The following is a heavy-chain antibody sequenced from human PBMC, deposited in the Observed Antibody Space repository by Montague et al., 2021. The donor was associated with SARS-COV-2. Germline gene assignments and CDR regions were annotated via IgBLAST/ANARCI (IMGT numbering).Heavy chain of an antibody. J-gene: IGHJ6*02. CDR3: AGLQGDGSLCGIDV. CDR2: IYYSGNT. Sequence: SETLSLTCTVSGGSISSYNWNWIRQPPGKGLECIGYIYYSGNTNYNPSLKSRVTISVDASKTQFSLNLSSVTAADTAVYYCAGLQGDGSLCGIDVWGQGTTVTVSS. D-gene: IGHD2-21*01. CDR1: GGSISSYN. V-gene: IGHV4-59*01.